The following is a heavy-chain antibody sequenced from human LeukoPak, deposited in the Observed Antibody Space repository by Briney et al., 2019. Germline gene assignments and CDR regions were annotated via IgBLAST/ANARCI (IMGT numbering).Heavy chain of an antibody. CDR1: GGSISSYY. J-gene: IGHJ4*02. CDR2: IYYSGST. CDR3: ARDRYDSSGYDY. Sequence: SETLSLTCTVSGGSISSYYWSWIRQPPGKGLEWIGYIYYSGSTNYNPSLKSRVTISVDTSKNQFSLKLSSVTAADTAVYYCARDRYDSSGYDYWGQGTLVTVS. D-gene: IGHD3-22*01. V-gene: IGHV4-59*01.